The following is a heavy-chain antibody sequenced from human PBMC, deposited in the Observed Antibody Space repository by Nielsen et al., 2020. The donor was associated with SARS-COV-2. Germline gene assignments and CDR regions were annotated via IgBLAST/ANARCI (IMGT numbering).Heavy chain of an antibody. CDR2: ISWNSGSI. Sequence: GGSLRLSCAASGFTFDDYAMHWVRQAPGKGLEWVSGISWNSGSIGYADSVKGRFTISRDNAKNSLYLQMDSLRAEDTAVYYCARGGSSGYYYSYFDYWGQGTLVTVSS. V-gene: IGHV3-9*01. CDR1: GFTFDDYA. CDR3: ARGGSSGYYYSYFDY. D-gene: IGHD3-22*01. J-gene: IGHJ4*02.